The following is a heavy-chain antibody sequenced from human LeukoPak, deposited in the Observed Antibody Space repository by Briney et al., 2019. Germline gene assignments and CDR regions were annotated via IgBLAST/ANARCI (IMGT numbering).Heavy chain of an antibody. V-gene: IGHV4-4*07. CDR1: GDSISNYY. D-gene: IGHD3-3*01. CDR2: IHTSGST. CDR3: ARRRTYYDFWSGYYPQLATHTFDP. J-gene: IGHJ5*02. Sequence: SETLSLTCTVSGDSISNYYWSWIRQPAGKGLEWIGRIHTSGSTNHNPSLTSRVTMSVDTSKNQFSLKLSSVTAADTAVYYCARRRTYYDFWSGYYPQLATHTFDPWGQGTLVTVSS.